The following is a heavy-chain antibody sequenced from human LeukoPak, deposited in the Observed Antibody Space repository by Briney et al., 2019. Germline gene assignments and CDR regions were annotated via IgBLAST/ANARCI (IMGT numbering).Heavy chain of an antibody. CDR3: ARDKGPYWYFDL. Sequence: GSLRLSCAASGFTVSSNYMSWVRQPPGKGLEWLGEINHSGSTDYNPSLKSRVTISLDTSKNQISLNLSSVTAADTAVYYCARDKGPYWYFDLWGRGTLVTVSS. CDR2: INHSGST. CDR1: GFTVSSNY. J-gene: IGHJ2*01. V-gene: IGHV4-34*01.